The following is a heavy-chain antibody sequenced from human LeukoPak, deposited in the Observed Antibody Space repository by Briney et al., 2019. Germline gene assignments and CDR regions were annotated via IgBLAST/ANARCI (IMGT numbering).Heavy chain of an antibody. D-gene: IGHD5-18*01. CDR2: INPSGGST. CDR3: ARDLSLGDTAVGFDY. Sequence: GASVRVSYTPSEYTFTIYYMHWVRQAPGQGREWRGIINPSGGSTSYAQKFQGRVTMTRDMSTSTVYMELSSLRSEDTAVYYCARDLSLGDTAVGFDYWGQGTLVTVPS. J-gene: IGHJ4*02. CDR1: EYTFTIYY. V-gene: IGHV1-46*01.